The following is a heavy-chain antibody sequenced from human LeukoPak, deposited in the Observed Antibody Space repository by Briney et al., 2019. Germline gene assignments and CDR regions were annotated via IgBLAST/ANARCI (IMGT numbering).Heavy chain of an antibody. Sequence: SVKVSCKACGGTFSSYAISWVRQAPGQGLEWMGRIIPILGIANYAQKFQGRVTITADKSTSTAYMELSSLRSEDTAVYYCARDITPLTGTYGMDVWGQGTTVTVSS. D-gene: IGHD1-20*01. J-gene: IGHJ6*02. V-gene: IGHV1-69*04. CDR1: GGTFSSYA. CDR2: IIPILGIA. CDR3: ARDITPLTGTYGMDV.